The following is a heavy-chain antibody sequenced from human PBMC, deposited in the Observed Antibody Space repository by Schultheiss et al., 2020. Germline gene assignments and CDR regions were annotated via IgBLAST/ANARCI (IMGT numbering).Heavy chain of an antibody. J-gene: IGHJ6*03. V-gene: IGHV1-8*01. D-gene: IGHD5-24*01. CDR2: MNPNSGNT. CDR1: GYTFTSYD. CDR3: ARGRGGYNIYYYYYMDV. Sequence: ASVKVSCKASGYTFTSYDINWVRQATGQGLEWMGWMNPNSGNTGYAQKFQGRVTMTRNTSISTAYMELSSLRSEDTAVYYCARGRGGYNIYYYYYMDVWGKGTTVTV.